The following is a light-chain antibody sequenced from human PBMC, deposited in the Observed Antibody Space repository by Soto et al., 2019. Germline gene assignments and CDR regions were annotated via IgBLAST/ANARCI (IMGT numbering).Light chain of an antibody. CDR3: QQYNNWSET. J-gene: IGKJ1*01. Sequence: EVLVRHSPATLSVSPGECATLSGSASQGSGDTLACCQHKPGQTARLLLYATATRANGVPPRFSGSRSGAELSLTINSLQSQDFAVDYCQQYNNWSETFGQGTKVDIK. CDR1: QGSGDT. V-gene: IGKV3-15*01. CDR2: ATA.